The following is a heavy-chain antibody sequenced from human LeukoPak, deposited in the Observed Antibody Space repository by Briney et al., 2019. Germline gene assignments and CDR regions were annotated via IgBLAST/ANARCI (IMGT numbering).Heavy chain of an antibody. CDR3: VGDGGSRYHYGLDV. CDR2: ISGSGGST. CDR1: GFTFSSYA. D-gene: IGHD5-18*01. Sequence: GGSLRLSCAASGFTFSSYAMSWVRQAPGKGLEWVSAISGSGGSTYYADSVKGRFTIPRDSAKNSLFLQMNSLRVEDTAVYWCVGDGGSRYHYGLDVWGHGTTVTVSS. J-gene: IGHJ6*02. V-gene: IGHV3-23*01.